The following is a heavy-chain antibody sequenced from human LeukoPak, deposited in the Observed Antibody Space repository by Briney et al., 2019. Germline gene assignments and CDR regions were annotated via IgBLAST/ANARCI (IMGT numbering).Heavy chain of an antibody. J-gene: IGHJ5*02. CDR1: GGSFSGYY. CDR2: INHSGST. D-gene: IGHD6-13*01. V-gene: IGHV4-34*01. Sequence: PSETLSLTCAVYGGSFSGYYWSWIRQPPGKGLEWIGEINHSGSTNYNPSLKSRVTISVDTSKNQFSLKLSSVTAADTAVYYCARVLQLVNWFDPWGQGTLVTVSS. CDR3: ARVLQLVNWFDP.